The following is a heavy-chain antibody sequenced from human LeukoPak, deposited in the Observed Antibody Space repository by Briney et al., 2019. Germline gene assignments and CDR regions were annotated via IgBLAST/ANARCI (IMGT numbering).Heavy chain of an antibody. J-gene: IGHJ4*02. Sequence: GESLRLSCAAFSGFAMSWVRQAPGKGLEWVSAINGRGDDTYYPDSVKGRFTISRDNSNNTLCLQMNSLRAEDTAVYYCAKGHRSSSSFFDSWGQGILVTVSS. CDR2: INGRGDDT. V-gene: IGHV3-23*01. D-gene: IGHD6-19*01. CDR3: AKGHRSSSSFFDS. CDR1: SGFA.